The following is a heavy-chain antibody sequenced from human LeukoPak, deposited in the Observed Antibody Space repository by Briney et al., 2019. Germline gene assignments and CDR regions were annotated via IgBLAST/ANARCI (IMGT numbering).Heavy chain of an antibody. CDR1: GFTVSSNY. D-gene: IGHD4-17*01. CDR3: AKANDYGDYVGSRYYYYMDV. J-gene: IGHJ6*03. CDR2: ISGSGGST. Sequence: GGSLRLSCAASGFTVSSNYMSWVRQAPGKGLEWVSAISGSGGSTYYADSVKGRFTISRDNSKNTLYLQMNSLRAEDTAVYYCAKANDYGDYVGSRYYYYMDVWGKGTTVTVSS. V-gene: IGHV3-23*01.